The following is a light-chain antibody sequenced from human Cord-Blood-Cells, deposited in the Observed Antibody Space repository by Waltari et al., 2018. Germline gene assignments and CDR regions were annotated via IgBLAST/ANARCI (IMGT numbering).Light chain of an antibody. CDR1: HSISSY. V-gene: IGKV1-39*01. CDR2: AAS. Sequence: DIQMTQSPSSLSASVGDRVTITCRASHSISSYLNLYQQKPGKAPKLLIYAASSLQSGVTSRVSGSGSETDFTLTISSLQPEDFATYYCQQSYSTPYTFGQGTKLEIK. CDR3: QQSYSTPYT. J-gene: IGKJ2*01.